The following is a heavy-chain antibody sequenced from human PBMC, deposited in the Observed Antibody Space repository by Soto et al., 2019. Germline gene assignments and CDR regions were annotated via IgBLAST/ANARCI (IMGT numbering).Heavy chain of an antibody. CDR1: GGSVSSGSYY. D-gene: IGHD5-18*01. J-gene: IGHJ5*02. Sequence: SETLSLTCTVSGGSVSSGSYYWSWIRQPPGKGLEWIGYIYYSGSTNYNPSLKSRVTISVDTSKNQFSLKLSSVTAADTAVYYCARASRIQLSPPGRCFDPWGQGTLVTVSS. CDR3: ARASRIQLSPPGRCFDP. CDR2: IYYSGST. V-gene: IGHV4-61*01.